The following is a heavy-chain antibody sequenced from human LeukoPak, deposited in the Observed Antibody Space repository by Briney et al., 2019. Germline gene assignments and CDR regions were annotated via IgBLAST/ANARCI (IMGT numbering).Heavy chain of an antibody. V-gene: IGHV1-69*04. CDR3: AREAVSKAAGWFDP. CDR2: IIPILGIA. CDR1: GYTFTNYG. Sequence: VASVKVSCKPSGYTFTNYGISWVRQAPGQGLEWMGRIIPILGIANYAQKFQGRVTITADKSTSTAYMELSSLRSEDTAVYYCAREAVSKAAGWFDPWGQGTLVTVSS. D-gene: IGHD6-25*01. J-gene: IGHJ5*02.